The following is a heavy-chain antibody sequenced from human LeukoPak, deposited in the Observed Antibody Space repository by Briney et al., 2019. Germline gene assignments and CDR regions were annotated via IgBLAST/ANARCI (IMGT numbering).Heavy chain of an antibody. CDR3: AKVPKGYGDYAGGDY. D-gene: IGHD4-17*01. V-gene: IGHV3-30*02. Sequence: GGSLRLSCAASGFTFSYYGVHWVRQAPDKGLEWVAFIRYDGSSKYYADSVKGRFTISRDNSNNTLYLQMNGLRAEDTAVYYCAKVPKGYGDYAGGDYWGQGTLVTVSS. CDR1: GFTFSYYG. CDR2: IRYDGSSK. J-gene: IGHJ4*02.